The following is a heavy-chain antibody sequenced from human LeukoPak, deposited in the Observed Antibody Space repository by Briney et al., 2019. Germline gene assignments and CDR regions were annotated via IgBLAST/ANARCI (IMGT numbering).Heavy chain of an antibody. CDR2: IHYSGST. CDR1: GGSISSSY. J-gene: IGHJ4*02. CDR3: ARHYGDYSSFDY. D-gene: IGHD3-22*01. V-gene: IGHV4-59*08. Sequence: SETLSLTRTVSGGSISSSYWSWIRQPPGKGLEWIGYIHYSGSTNYNPSLKSRVTISVDTSKNQFSLKLSSVTATDTAVYYCARHYGDYSSFDYWGQGTLVTVSS.